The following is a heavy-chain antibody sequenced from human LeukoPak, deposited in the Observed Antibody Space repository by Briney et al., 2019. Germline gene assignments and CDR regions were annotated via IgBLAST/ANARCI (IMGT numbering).Heavy chain of an antibody. V-gene: IGHV3-7*04. Sequence: GGSLRLSCAASGFTFCNHWMTWVRQAPGKGLEWVATTKEDGSEKYYVDSVKGRFTISRDNAKSSLYLQMNSLRAEDMAVYYCARGSGWFLYWGQGTLVTVSS. CDR3: ARGSGWFLY. J-gene: IGHJ4*02. CDR2: TKEDGSEK. CDR1: GFTFCNHW. D-gene: IGHD6-19*01.